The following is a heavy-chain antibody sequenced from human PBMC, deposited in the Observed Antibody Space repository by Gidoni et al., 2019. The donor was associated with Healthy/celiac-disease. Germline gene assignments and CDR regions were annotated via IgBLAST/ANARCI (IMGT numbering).Heavy chain of an antibody. V-gene: IGHV3-53*04. D-gene: IGHD3-22*01. J-gene: IGHJ3*02. CDR1: GFTVSSHY. Sequence: EVQLVASGGGLVQPGGSLRLSCAASGFTVSSHYMSWVRQAPCKGLEWVSVLYRGRSTYYADSVKGRFTISRHNSNNTLYLQMNSLRAEDTAVYYCASEGFDSSGYYYVGAFDIWVQGTMVTVSS. CDR3: ASEGFDSSGYYYVGAFDI. CDR2: LYRGRST.